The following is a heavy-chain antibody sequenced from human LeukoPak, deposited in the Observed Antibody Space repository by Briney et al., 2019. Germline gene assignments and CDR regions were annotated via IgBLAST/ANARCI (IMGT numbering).Heavy chain of an antibody. CDR1: GFTFSSYW. D-gene: IGHD3-3*01. CDR2: IKLDGSEK. J-gene: IGHJ4*02. V-gene: IGHV3-7*05. CDR3: ARDRAYHDLWSGYRRGDYFDY. Sequence: GGSLRLSCAASGFTFSSYWMSWVRQAPGKGLEWVANIKLDGSEKYYVDSVKGRFTISRDNAKNSLYLQMNSLRAEDTAVYYCARDRAYHDLWSGYRRGDYFDYWGQGTLVTVSS.